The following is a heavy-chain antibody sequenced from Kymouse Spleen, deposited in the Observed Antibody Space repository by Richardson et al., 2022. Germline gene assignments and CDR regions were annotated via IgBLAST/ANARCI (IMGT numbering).Heavy chain of an antibody. CDR2: ISYDGSNK. CDR3: AKDKELER. J-gene: IGHJ4*02,IGHJ5*02. CDR1: GFTFSSYG. Sequence: QVQLVESGGGVVQPGRSLRLSCAASGFTFSSYGMHWVRQAPGKGLEWVAVISYDGSNKYYADSVKGRFTISRDNSKNTLYLQMNSLRAEDTAVYYCAKDKELERWGQGTLVTVSS. V-gene: IGHV3-30*18. D-gene: IGHD1-1*01,IGHD1-20*01.